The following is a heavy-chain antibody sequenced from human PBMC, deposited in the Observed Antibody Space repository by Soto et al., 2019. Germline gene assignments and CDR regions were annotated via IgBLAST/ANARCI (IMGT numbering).Heavy chain of an antibody. CDR1: GGSISSYY. D-gene: IGHD3-22*01. J-gene: IGHJ4*02. V-gene: IGHV4-39*01. CDR3: ARHYYDTLGY. CDR2: IYYSGST. Sequence: PSETLSLTCTVSGGSISSYYWSWIRQPPGKGLEWIGSIYYSGSTYYNPSLKSRVTISVDTSKNQFSLKLSSVTAADTAVYYCARHYYDTLGYWGQGTLVTVSS.